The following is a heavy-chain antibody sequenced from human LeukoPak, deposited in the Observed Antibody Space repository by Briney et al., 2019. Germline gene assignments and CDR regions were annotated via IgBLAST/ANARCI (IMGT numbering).Heavy chain of an antibody. D-gene: IGHD3-3*01. V-gene: IGHV4-4*07. CDR2: IYTSGST. J-gene: IGHJ4*02. CDR3: ARGPTYYDFWSGYSNY. CDR1: GGSISNYY. Sequence: SETLSLTCTVSGGSISNYYWSWIRQPAGKGLEWIGHIYTSGSTNYNPSLKRRVTMSVDTSKNQFSLKLSSVTAADTAVYYCARGPTYYDFWSGYSNYWGQGTLVTVSS.